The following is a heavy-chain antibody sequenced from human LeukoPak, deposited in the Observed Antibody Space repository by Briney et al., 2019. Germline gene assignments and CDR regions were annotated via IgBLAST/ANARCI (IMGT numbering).Heavy chain of an antibody. Sequence: GGSLRLSCAASGFTFSSYSMNWVRQAPGKGLECVSSISSSSSSIYYADSVKGRFTISRDDAKNSLYLQMNSLRAEDTAVYYCARTATDTGEFDYWGQGTLVAVSS. CDR1: GFTFSSYS. D-gene: IGHD6-13*01. CDR3: ARTATDTGEFDY. CDR2: ISSSSSSI. J-gene: IGHJ4*02. V-gene: IGHV3-21*01.